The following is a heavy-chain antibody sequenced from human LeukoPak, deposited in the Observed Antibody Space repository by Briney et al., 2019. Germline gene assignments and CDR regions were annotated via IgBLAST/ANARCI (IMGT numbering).Heavy chain of an antibody. Sequence: SETLSLTCTVSGGSISSSSYYWGWIRQPPGKGLEWIGSIYYSGSTYYNPSLKSRVTISVDTSKNQFSLKLSSVTAADTAVYYCARGAGYQLPQRFDYWGQGTLVTVSS. J-gene: IGHJ4*02. D-gene: IGHD2-2*01. CDR2: IYYSGST. V-gene: IGHV4-39*07. CDR3: ARGAGYQLPQRFDY. CDR1: GGSISSSSYY.